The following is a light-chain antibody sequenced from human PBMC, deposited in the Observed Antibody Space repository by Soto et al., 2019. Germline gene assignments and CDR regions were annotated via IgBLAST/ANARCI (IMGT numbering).Light chain of an antibody. V-gene: IGKV3-15*01. CDR1: QSVSTS. J-gene: IGKJ3*01. CDR2: GAS. Sequence: EIVMTQSPATLSVSPGERATLSCRASQSVSTSLAWYQQKPGQAPRLLIYGASTRATGIPVRFSGSGSGTEVTLTISSLQSEDFALYYCQQYNNWPIFTFGPGTKVDI. CDR3: QQYNNWPIFT.